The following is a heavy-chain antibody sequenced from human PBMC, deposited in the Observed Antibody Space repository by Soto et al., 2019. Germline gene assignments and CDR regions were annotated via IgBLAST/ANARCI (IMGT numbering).Heavy chain of an antibody. CDR3: ANPHTGNVAFHI. D-gene: IGHD4-4*01. J-gene: IGHJ3*02. CDR2: INPDGSAN. V-gene: IGHV3-7*01. Sequence: EVQLVESGGGLVQPGGSLRLSCAASGFTFSSYWMTWFRQVPGKGLEWVASINPDGSANSYASSVRGRFTLSRDNAKNLLYLQLNSLRAEDTAVYYCANPHTGNVAFHIWGQGTMVTVSS. CDR1: GFTFSSYW.